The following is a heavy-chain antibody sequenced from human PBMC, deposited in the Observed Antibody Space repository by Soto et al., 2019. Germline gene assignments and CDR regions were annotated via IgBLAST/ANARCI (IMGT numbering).Heavy chain of an antibody. V-gene: IGHV4-30-2*01. D-gene: IGHD3-10*01. CDR3: AARPYYYYGLDV. Sequence: LSLTCTFSGGXITTPVYSWSWIRQPPGKAPEWIGYVYHNGNAYPKPSLKSRLTIALDGAKNRFSLKMTSLTAPDTGLYYCAARPYYYYGLDVWGQGTTGTVSS. CDR1: GGXITTPVYS. J-gene: IGHJ6*02. CDR2: VYHNGNA.